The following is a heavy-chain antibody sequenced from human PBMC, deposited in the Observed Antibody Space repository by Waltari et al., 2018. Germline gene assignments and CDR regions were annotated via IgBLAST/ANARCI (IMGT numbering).Heavy chain of an antibody. V-gene: IGHV4-38-2*01. CDR3: ARVAYYYDSSGYSYYFDY. CDR1: GYSISSGYY. D-gene: IGHD3-22*01. J-gene: IGHJ4*02. Sequence: QVQLQESGPGLVKPSETLSLTCAVTGYSISSGYYWGWIRTPPGKGLEWIGSIYHSGSTYYNPSLKSRVTISVDTSKNQFSLKLSSVTAADTAVYYCARVAYYYDSSGYSYYFDYWGQGTLVTVSS. CDR2: IYHSGST.